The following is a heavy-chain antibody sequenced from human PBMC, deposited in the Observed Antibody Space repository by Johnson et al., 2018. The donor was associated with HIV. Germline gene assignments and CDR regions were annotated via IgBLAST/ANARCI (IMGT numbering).Heavy chain of an antibody. CDR3: AKEGSESELGTFDI. V-gene: IGHV3-13*01. CDR2: IGAAGDT. Sequence: VQLVESGGGLVQPGGSLRLSCAASGFTFSSYAMSWVRQAPGKGLEWVSAIGAAGDTYYPGSVKGRFTISRENATNSLYLQMNSLRVEDTAFYYCAKEGSESELGTFDIWGQGTMVTVSS. D-gene: IGHD1-26*01. J-gene: IGHJ3*02. CDR1: GFTFSSYA.